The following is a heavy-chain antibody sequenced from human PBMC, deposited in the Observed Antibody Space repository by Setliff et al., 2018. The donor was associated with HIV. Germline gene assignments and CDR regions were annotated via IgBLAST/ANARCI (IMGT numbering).Heavy chain of an antibody. Sequence: KPSETLSLTCTVSGGSISNYYWSWIRQPPGKGLEWIGYISSSGRTSYNPSLKSRVTMSLDTSKNQYSLKVNSVTAADTAVYYCARETSSSWFDYWGQGSLVTSPQ. J-gene: IGHJ4*02. CDR3: ARETSSSWFDY. V-gene: IGHV4-4*08. CDR2: ISSSGRT. CDR1: GGSISNYY. D-gene: IGHD6-13*01.